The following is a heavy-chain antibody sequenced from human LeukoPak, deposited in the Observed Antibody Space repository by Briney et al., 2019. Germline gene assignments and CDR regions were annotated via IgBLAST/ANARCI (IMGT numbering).Heavy chain of an antibody. V-gene: IGHV1-2*02. CDR2: INPNSGGT. D-gene: IGHD5-18*01. CDR3: ARNGYGYGAVDY. J-gene: IGHJ4*02. CDR1: GYTFTSYG. Sequence: GASVKVSCKASGYTFTSYGISWVRQAPGQGLEWMGWINPNSGGTNYAQKFQGRVTMTRDTSISTAYMELSRLRSDDTAVYYCARNGYGYGAVDYWGQGTLVTVSS.